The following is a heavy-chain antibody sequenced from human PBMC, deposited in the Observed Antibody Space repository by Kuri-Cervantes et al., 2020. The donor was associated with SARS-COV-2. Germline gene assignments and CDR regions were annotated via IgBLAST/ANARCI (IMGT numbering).Heavy chain of an antibody. CDR2: IRNDGTAR. Sequence: GGSLRLSCAASGFTFSKSDMHWVRQRPGKGLEWVAFIRNDGTARQYVDSVKGRFTISRDNYKSTVHLQVNSLRVEDTAVYYCAKDHGSDWTVPGSWGQGTQVTVSS. CDR1: GFTFSKSD. V-gene: IGHV3-30*02. CDR3: AKDHGSDWTVPGS. D-gene: IGHD6-19*01. J-gene: IGHJ5*02.